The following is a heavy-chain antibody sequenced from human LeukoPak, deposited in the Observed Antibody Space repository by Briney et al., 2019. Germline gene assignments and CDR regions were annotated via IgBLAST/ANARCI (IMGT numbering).Heavy chain of an antibody. J-gene: IGHJ4*02. CDR3: ARQTGSGLFILP. Sequence: SETLSLTCSVSGGSISSSSYYWGWIRQPPGQGLEWIGSIYYSGKTYYNPSLKSRVTISVDTSKNQFSLRLTSVTAADTAVYYCARQTGSGLFILPGGQGTLVTVSS. V-gene: IGHV4-39*01. CDR1: GGSISSSSYY. D-gene: IGHD3/OR15-3a*01. CDR2: IYYSGKT.